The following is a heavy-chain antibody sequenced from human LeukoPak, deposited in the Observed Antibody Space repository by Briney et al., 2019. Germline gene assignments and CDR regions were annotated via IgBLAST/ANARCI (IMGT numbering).Heavy chain of an antibody. J-gene: IGHJ4*02. V-gene: IGHV4-59*01. Sequence: SETLSLTCTVSGGFISSYYWSWIRQPPGKGLEWIGYIYYSGSTNYNPSLKSRVTISVDTSKNQFSLKLSSVTAADTAVYYCARHEVVVPFFDYWGQGTLVTVSS. CDR1: GGFISSYY. CDR3: ARHEVVVPFFDY. CDR2: IYYSGST. D-gene: IGHD2-15*01.